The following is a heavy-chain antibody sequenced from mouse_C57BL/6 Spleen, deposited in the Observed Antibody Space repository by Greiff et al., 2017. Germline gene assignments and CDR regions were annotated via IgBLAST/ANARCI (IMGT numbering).Heavy chain of an antibody. CDR1: GFSLTSYG. CDR2: IWSDGST. Sequence: VTLIESGPGLVAPSQSLSITCTVSGFSLTSYGVHWVRQPPGKGLEWLVVIWSDGSTTYNSALKSRLSISKDNSKSQVFIKVNSLRTDDTAMYYCARQITTLLDYDAIDYWGQGTSVTVAS. V-gene: IGHV2-6-1*01. D-gene: IGHD1-1*01. J-gene: IGHJ4*01. CDR3: ARQITTLLDYDAIDY.